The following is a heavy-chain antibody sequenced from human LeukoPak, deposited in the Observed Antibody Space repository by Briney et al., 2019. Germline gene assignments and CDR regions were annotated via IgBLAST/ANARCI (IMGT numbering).Heavy chain of an antibody. J-gene: IGHJ4*02. Sequence: SMKGRFTISRDNAKNSLYLQMSSLGAEDTAVYYCARPYDTRGYFPDYWGKGTLVTVSS. D-gene: IGHD3-22*01. CDR3: ARPYDTRGYFPDY. V-gene: IGHV3-21*01.